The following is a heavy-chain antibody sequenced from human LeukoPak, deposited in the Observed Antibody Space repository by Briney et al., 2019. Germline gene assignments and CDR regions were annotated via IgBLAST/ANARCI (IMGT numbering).Heavy chain of an antibody. CDR2: INHSGST. J-gene: IGHJ5*02. CDR1: GGSFSGYY. D-gene: IGHD3-10*01. CDR3: ARVITMVRGVIGTNWFDP. V-gene: IGHV4-34*01. Sequence: SETLSLTCAVYGGSFSGYYWSWIRQPPGKGLEWIGVINHSGSTNYNPSLKSRVTISVDTSKNQFSLKLSSVTAADTAVYYCARVITMVRGVIGTNWFDPWGQGTLVTVSS.